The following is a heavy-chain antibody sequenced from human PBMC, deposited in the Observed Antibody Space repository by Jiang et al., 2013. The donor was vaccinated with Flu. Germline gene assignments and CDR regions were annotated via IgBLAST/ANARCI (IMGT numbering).Heavy chain of an antibody. V-gene: IGHV3-23*01. J-gene: IGHJ3*02. D-gene: IGHD6-19*01. CDR1: GFPFTTYV. CDR2: ITGTGRTT. Sequence: QLLESGGGLVHPGGSLRLSCAASGFPFTTYVMNWVRQAPGKGLEWVSGITGTGRTTYYADSVKGRFTVSRDNSKDTLYLQMNSLRAEDTAIYYCAKDNIAVTDIDAFDIWGQGTWVTVSA. CDR3: AKDNIAVTDIDAFDI.